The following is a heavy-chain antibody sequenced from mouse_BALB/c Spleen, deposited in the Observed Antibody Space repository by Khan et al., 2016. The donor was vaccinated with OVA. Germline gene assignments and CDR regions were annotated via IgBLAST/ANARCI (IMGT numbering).Heavy chain of an antibody. J-gene: IGHJ3*01. D-gene: IGHD2-1*01. Sequence: QVQLQQSGAELAKPGASVKLSCRTSGYTFTNYWIQWVKQRPGQGLGWIGQIFPGTGTTYYNENFKGKATLTIDTSSSTVYMHLSSLTSEDSAVYFCARGYFGNYDFAYWGQGTLGTVSA. CDR2: IFPGTGTT. V-gene: IGHV1S132*01. CDR3: ARGYFGNYDFAY. CDR1: GYTFTNYW.